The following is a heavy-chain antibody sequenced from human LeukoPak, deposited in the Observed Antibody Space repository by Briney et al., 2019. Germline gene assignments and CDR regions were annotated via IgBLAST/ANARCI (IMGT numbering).Heavy chain of an antibody. J-gene: IGHJ4*02. Sequence: ASVKVSFKASVYTFTCYYMHWVRQAPGQGLEWMGWINPNSGGTNYAQKFQGRVTMTRDTSISTAYMELSRLRSDDTAVYYCARVSGSSWYVLYWGQGTLVTVSS. V-gene: IGHV1-2*02. CDR3: ARVSGSSWYVLY. CDR2: INPNSGGT. D-gene: IGHD6-13*01. CDR1: VYTFTCYY.